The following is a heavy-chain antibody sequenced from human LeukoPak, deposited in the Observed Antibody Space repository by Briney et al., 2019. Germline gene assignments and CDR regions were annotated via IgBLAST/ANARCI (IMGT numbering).Heavy chain of an antibody. CDR2: MNPNSGNT. CDR1: GYTFTSYD. Sequence: ASVKVSCKASGYTFTSYDINWVRQATGQGLEWMGWMNPNSGNTGYAQEFQGRVTMTRNTSISTAYMELSSLRSEDTAVYYCARAPAHSMTTVTTPDYWGQGTLVTVSS. J-gene: IGHJ4*02. D-gene: IGHD4-17*01. CDR3: ARAPAHSMTTVTTPDY. V-gene: IGHV1-8*01.